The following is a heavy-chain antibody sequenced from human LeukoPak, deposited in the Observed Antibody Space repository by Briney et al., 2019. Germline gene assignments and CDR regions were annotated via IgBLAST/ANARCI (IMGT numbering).Heavy chain of an antibody. Sequence: GSLRLSCAASGFTFSSYAMHWVRQAPGKGLEYVSAISSNGGSTYCANSVKGRFTISGDNSKNTLYLQMGSLRAEDMAVYYCARMGVGANYFDYWGQGTLVTVSS. D-gene: IGHD1-26*01. CDR1: GFTFSSYA. V-gene: IGHV3-64*01. CDR2: ISSNGGST. CDR3: ARMGVGANYFDY. J-gene: IGHJ4*02.